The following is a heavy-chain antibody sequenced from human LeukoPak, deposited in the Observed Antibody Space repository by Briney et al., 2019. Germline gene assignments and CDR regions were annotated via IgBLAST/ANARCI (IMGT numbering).Heavy chain of an antibody. V-gene: IGHV1-69*13. CDR3: AREVATVTTGYFDY. Sequence: EASVKVSCKASGGTFSSYAISWVRQAPGQGLEWMGGIIPIFSTANYAQKFQGRVTITGDESKSTVYLELSSLRSEDTAVYYCAREVATVTTGYFDYWGQGTLVTGSP. J-gene: IGHJ4*02. CDR1: GGTFSSYA. CDR2: IIPIFSTA. D-gene: IGHD4-17*01.